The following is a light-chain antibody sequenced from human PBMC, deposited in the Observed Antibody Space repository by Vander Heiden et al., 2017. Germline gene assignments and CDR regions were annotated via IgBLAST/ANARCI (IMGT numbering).Light chain of an antibody. CDR3: QQSYSTPWT. J-gene: IGKJ1*01. Sequence: DIQMTQSPSSLSASVGDRVTITCRASQSISSYLNWYQQKPGKAPKLLIYAASSLQSGVASRFSGNGSGTDFTLTISSLQPEDFATYYCQQSYSTPWTFGQGTKVEIK. V-gene: IGKV1-39*01. CDR1: QSISSY. CDR2: AAS.